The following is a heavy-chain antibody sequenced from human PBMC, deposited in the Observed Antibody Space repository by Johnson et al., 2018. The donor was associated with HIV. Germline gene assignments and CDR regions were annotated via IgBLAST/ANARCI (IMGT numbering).Heavy chain of an antibody. CDR1: GFTFRSYW. CDR2: IKQHGSEK. J-gene: IGHJ3*02. CDR3: AREGRGSSSGAFDI. D-gene: IGHD6-6*01. V-gene: IGHV3-7*05. Sequence: VQLVESGGGLVQPGGSLRLSCAASGFTFRSYWMSWVRQAPGKGLEWVANIKQHGSEKYYVDSVKGRFTISRDNSKNTLYLQMGSLRAEDMAVYYCAREGRGSSSGAFDIWGQGTMVTVSS.